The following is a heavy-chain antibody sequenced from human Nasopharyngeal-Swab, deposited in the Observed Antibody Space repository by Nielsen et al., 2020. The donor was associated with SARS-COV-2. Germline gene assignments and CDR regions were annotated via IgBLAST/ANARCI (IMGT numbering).Heavy chain of an antibody. CDR1: GGSISSNSFY. CDR2: ISYRGRT. D-gene: IGHD2-15*01. CDR3: ARHGAKDIVRAACDF. Sequence: SETLSLTCSVSGGSISSNSFYWGWIRQSPGQGLEWIGTISYRGRTDYNPSVSSRVTISVDIPKNQFSLTLDSVTAADTAVYYCARHGAKDIVRAACDFWGQGTKVTVSS. J-gene: IGHJ3*01. V-gene: IGHV4-39*01.